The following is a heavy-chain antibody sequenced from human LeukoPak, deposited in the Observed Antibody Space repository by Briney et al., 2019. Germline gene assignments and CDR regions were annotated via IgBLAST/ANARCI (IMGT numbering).Heavy chain of an antibody. D-gene: IGHD2-2*01. CDR2: ISSSSGYI. CDR3: ARVTPSCSSTSCYLYYYGMDV. V-gene: IGHV3-21*01. Sequence: PGGSLRLSCAASGFTFSSYSMNWVRQAPGKGLEWVSSISSSSGYIYYADSVKGRFTISRDNAKNSLYLQMNSLRAEDTAVYYCARVTPSCSSTSCYLYYYGMDVWGQGTTVTVSS. J-gene: IGHJ6*02. CDR1: GFTFSSYS.